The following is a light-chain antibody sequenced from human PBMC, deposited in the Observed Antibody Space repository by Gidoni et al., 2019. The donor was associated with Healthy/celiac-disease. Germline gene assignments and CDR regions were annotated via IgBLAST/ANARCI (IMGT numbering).Light chain of an antibody. CDR1: KGISNY. J-gene: IGKJ2*01. CDR2: AAS. V-gene: IGKV1-27*01. Sequence: DIQLTQPPSSLSSSVGDRLTITCRASKGISNYLAWYQQKPGKVPTLLIYAASTWQSGVPSRFSGSGSGTDFTLTISRLEPEDVATYYCQKYSSAPYTFGQGTKLEIK. CDR3: QKYSSAPYT.